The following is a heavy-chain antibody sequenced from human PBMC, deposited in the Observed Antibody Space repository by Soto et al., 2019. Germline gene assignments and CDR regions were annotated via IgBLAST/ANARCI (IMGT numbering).Heavy chain of an antibody. J-gene: IGHJ3*02. D-gene: IGHD6-19*01. CDR1: GFTFRDYW. V-gene: IGHV3-7*01. CDR2: IKQDGSVK. Sequence: EVQVVASGGNLVQPGGSLRLSCAASGFTFRDYWMTWVRQAPGKGLEWLANIKQDGSVKHYVDSVEGRFSISRDNAKNALYLEMDTLRAEDTAVYYCTRDFSPWNGGAWYAAFDIWGQGTKVTVSS. CDR3: TRDFSPWNGGAWYAAFDI.